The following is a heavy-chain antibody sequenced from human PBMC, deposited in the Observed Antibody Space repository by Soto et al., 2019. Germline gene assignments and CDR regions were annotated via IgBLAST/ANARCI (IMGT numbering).Heavy chain of an antibody. V-gene: IGHV4-34*01. Sequence: SETLSLTCAVYGGSFSGYYWSWIRQPPGKGLEWIGEINHSGSTNYNPSLKSRVTISVDTSKNQFSLKLSSVTAADTAVYYCARGGGSSRAYYYYYMDVWGKGTTVTVS. CDR1: GGSFSGYY. J-gene: IGHJ6*03. CDR3: ARGGGSSRAYYYYYMDV. CDR2: INHSGST. D-gene: IGHD6-6*01.